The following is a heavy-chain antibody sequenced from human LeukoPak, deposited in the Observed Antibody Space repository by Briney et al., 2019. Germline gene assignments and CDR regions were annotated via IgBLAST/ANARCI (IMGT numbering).Heavy chain of an antibody. CDR1: GYTFTSYG. CDR3: ARVWDDYVWGSYRPRWFDP. CDR2: ISAYNGNT. Sequence: ASVKVSCKASGYTFTSYGISWVRQAPGQGLEWMGWISAYNGNTNYAQTLQGRVTMTTDTSTSTAYMELRSLRSDDTAVYYCARVWDDYVWGSYRPRWFDPWGQGTLVTVSS. D-gene: IGHD3-16*02. V-gene: IGHV1-18*01. J-gene: IGHJ5*02.